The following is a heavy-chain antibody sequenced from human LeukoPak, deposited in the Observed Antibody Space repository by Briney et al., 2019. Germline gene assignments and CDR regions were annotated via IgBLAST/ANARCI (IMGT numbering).Heavy chain of an antibody. CDR2: IYSGGST. CDR1: GFTVSSNY. J-gene: IGHJ6*03. Sequence: GGSLRLSCAASGFTVSSNYMSWVRQAPGKGLEWVSIIYSGGSTFYADSVKGRFTISRDNSKNTLYLQMNSLRAEDTAVYYCARDQGSGINYYYYYMDVWGKGTTVTVSS. CDR3: ARDQGSGINYYYYYMDV. D-gene: IGHD3-10*01. V-gene: IGHV3-53*01.